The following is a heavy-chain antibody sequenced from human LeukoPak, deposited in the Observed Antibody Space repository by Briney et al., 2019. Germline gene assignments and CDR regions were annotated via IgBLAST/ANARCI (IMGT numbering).Heavy chain of an antibody. Sequence: SETLSLTCAVYGGSFSGYYWSWIRQPPGKGLEWIGEINHSGSTNYSPSLKSRVTISVDTSKNQFSLKLSSVTAADTAVYYCARFPGGNSGNDYWGQGTLVTVSS. J-gene: IGHJ4*02. CDR3: ARFPGGNSGNDY. V-gene: IGHV4-34*01. D-gene: IGHD4-23*01. CDR1: GGSFSGYY. CDR2: INHSGST.